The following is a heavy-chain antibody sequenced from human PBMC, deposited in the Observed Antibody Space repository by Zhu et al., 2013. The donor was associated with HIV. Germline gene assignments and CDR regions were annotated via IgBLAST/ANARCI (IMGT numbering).Heavy chain of an antibody. CDR2: IFYRGST. V-gene: IGHV4-39*07. Sequence: QVQLQESGPGLVKPSETLSLTCSVSGGSIISTSHYWGWIRQPPGKGLEWIASIFYRGSTYNNPSLRSRVTVSLDTSKTQFSLELTSMTAADTAVYYCARHLGAVAGHWYFDLWGLAPWSLSLQ. D-gene: IGHD6-19*01. CDR1: GGSIISTSHY. CDR3: ARHLGAVAGHWYFDL. J-gene: IGHJ2*01.